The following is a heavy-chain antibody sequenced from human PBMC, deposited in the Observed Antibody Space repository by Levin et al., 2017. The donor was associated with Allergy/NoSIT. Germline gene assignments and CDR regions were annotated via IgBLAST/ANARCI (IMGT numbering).Heavy chain of an antibody. V-gene: IGHV4-30-4*01. Sequence: SETLSLTCTVSGGSISSGDYYWSWIRQPPGKGLEWIGYIYYSGSTYYNPSLKSRVTISVDTSKNQFSLKLSSVTAADTAVYYCAREVTRAMVRGVIITDAFDIWGQGTMVTVSS. D-gene: IGHD3-10*01. J-gene: IGHJ3*02. CDR3: AREVTRAMVRGVIITDAFDI. CDR2: IYYSGST. CDR1: GGSISSGDYY.